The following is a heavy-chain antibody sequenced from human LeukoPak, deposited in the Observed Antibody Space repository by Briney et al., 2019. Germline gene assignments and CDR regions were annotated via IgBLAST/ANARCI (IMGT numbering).Heavy chain of an antibody. Sequence: GGSLRLSCAASGFIFSTHWMNWVRQAPGKGLEWVAIITGDGTETLYADSVKGRFTISRDNTKSSLYLQINSLRAEDTAVYYCVGGGGWLPDFWGQGVLVTVSS. CDR2: ITGDGTET. CDR1: GFIFSTHW. D-gene: IGHD6-19*01. J-gene: IGHJ4*02. V-gene: IGHV3-7*01. CDR3: VGGGGWLPDF.